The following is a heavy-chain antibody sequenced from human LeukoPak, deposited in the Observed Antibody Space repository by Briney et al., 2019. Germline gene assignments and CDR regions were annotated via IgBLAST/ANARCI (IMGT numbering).Heavy chain of an antibody. V-gene: IGHV4-4*07. CDR2: IYTSGST. D-gene: IGHD3-16*01. Sequence: SETLSLTCTVSGDSISGYYWSWIRQPAGKGLEWIGRIYTSGSTNYNPSLKSRVIMSIDTSKNQFSLKLRSVTAADTAVYYCARDQTQMGGDWFDPWGQGTLVTVSS. CDR1: GDSISGYY. CDR3: ARDQTQMGGDWFDP. J-gene: IGHJ5*02.